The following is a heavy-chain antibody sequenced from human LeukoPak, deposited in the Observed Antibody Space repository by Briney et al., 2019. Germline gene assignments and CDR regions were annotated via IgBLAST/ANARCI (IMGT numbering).Heavy chain of an antibody. V-gene: IGHV3-23*01. CDR2: VTGSGIST. J-gene: IGHJ4*02. Sequence: GGSLRLSCAASGFTFSSYAMTWVRQTPGKGLEWVSIVTGSGISTYYVGSVKGRFTISRDNSKNTLYLQMSSLRAEDTAVYYCAKDQAGWEPYFFDYWGQGTLVTVSS. D-gene: IGHD1-26*01. CDR1: GFTFSSYA. CDR3: AKDQAGWEPYFFDY.